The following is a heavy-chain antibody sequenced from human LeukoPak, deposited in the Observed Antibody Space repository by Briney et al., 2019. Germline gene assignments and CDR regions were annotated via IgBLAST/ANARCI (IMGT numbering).Heavy chain of an antibody. CDR3: ARGGGWFNWFDP. D-gene: IGHD2-15*01. CDR2: MNPNSGNT. CDR1: GYTFTSYD. J-gene: IGHJ5*02. Sequence: ASVKVSCKASGYTFTSYDINWVRQATGQGLEWMGWMNPNSGNTGYAQKFQGGVTMTRNTSISTAYMELSSLRSEDTAVYYCARGGGWFNWFDPWGQGTLVTVSS. V-gene: IGHV1-8*01.